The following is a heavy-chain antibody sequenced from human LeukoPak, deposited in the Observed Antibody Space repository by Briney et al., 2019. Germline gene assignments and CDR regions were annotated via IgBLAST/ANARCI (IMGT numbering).Heavy chain of an antibody. CDR2: VSTSGGST. D-gene: IGHD2-15*01. CDR1: GLTFSRYA. J-gene: IGHJ4*02. CDR3: AKQAEDRPRTDLDY. V-gene: IGHV3-23*01. Sequence: PGGSLRLSCAASGLTFSRYAMSWVRQAPGKGLEWVSGVSTSGGSTYYADSVKGRFTISRDNSKNTLHLQMNSLRAEDTAIYYSAKQAEDRPRTDLDYWGQGTLV.